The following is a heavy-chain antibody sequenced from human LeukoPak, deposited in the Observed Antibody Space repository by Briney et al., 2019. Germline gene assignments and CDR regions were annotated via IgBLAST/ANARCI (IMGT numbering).Heavy chain of an antibody. J-gene: IGHJ3*02. V-gene: IGHV3-30*03. Sequence: GGSLRLSCAASGFTFSTHGMHWVRQAPGKGLEWVADILYDESKKYYADSVKGRFTISRDNSKNTLYLQMNSLGAEDTAVYYCAREGAAGTPGHDAFDIWGQGTMVTVSS. D-gene: IGHD6-13*01. CDR1: GFTFSTHG. CDR2: ILYDESKK. CDR3: AREGAAGTPGHDAFDI.